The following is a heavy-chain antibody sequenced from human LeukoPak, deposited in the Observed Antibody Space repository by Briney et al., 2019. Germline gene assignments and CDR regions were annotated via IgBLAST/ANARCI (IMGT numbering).Heavy chain of an antibody. CDR1: GFIFSPYW. Sequence: PGGSLRLSCAASGFIFSPYWVTWVRQAPGMGLEWVANMKEDGGAKFYVASVRGRFTISRDNAKNSLYLQMNSLRVEDTGVYYCARVRTEWYIDLWGRGTLVTAST. V-gene: IGHV3-7*01. CDR2: MKEDGGAK. D-gene: IGHD2-8*02. CDR3: ARVRTEWYIDL. J-gene: IGHJ2*01.